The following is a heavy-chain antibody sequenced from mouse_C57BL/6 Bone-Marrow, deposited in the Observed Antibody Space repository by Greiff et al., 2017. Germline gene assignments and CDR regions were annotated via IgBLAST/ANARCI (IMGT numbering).Heavy chain of an antibody. CDR3: ARRDSSGYWFAY. J-gene: IGHJ3*01. CDR2: IDPSDSET. CDR1: GYTFTSYW. D-gene: IGHD3-2*02. V-gene: IGHV1-52*01. Sequence: VQLQQPGAELVRPGSSVKLSCKASGYTFTSYWMHWVKQRPIQGLEWIGNIDPSDSETHYNQKFKDKATLTVDKSSSTAYMQLSSLTSEASAVYYCARRDSSGYWFAYWGQGTLVTVSA.